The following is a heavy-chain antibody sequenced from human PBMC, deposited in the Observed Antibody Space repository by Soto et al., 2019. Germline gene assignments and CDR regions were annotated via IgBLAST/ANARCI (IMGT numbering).Heavy chain of an antibody. CDR3: ARAFNVQQDWLRSEYDH. J-gene: IGHJ4*02. CDR1: GFTLNRYD. Sequence: QVQLVESGGGVVQPGRSLRLSCAASGFTLNRYDMYWVRQAPGKGLEWVAVTWYDGSKTYYGESVKGRFTVSRDNSKNTLYLQMDSLRAEATAVYYCARAFNVQQDWLRSEYDHWGQGTLVTVSS. D-gene: IGHD5-12*01. CDR2: TWYDGSKT. V-gene: IGHV3-33*01.